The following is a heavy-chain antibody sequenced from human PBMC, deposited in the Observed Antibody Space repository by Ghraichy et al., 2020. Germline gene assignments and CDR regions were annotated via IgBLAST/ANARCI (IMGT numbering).Heavy chain of an antibody. CDR2: ITGSGGTT. J-gene: IGHJ4*02. Sequence: GGSLRLSCAASGFTFSYAMSWVRQAPGKGLEWVSAITGSGGTTYYADSVKGRFTISRDNSKNTLYLQMNTLRAEDTAVYYCAKSLKVGATYSVSDYWGQGTLVIVSS. V-gene: IGHV3-23*01. CDR3: AKSLKVGATYSVSDY. D-gene: IGHD1-26*01. CDR1: GFTFSYA.